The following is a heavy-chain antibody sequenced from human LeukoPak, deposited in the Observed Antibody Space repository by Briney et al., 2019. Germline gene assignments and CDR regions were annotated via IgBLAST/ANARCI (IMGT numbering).Heavy chain of an antibody. CDR1: GFTFSSYA. J-gene: IGHJ6*02. V-gene: IGHV3-23*01. CDR3: ANVRRRILYSEYYGMDV. D-gene: IGHD2-8*01. Sequence: PGGSLRLSCSASGFTFSSYAMSWVRQAPGMGLEWVSAISGSGGSTYYADSVKGRFTISGDNSKNTLYLQMNSLRAEDTAVYYCANVRRRILYSEYYGMDVWGQGTTVTVSS. CDR2: ISGSGGST.